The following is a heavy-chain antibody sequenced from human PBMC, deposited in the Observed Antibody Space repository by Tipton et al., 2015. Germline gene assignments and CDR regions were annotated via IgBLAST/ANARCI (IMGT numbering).Heavy chain of an antibody. Sequence: TLSLTCAVSAYSISSDYYWGWIRQPPGKGLEWIGSIYYSGSTYYNPSLKSRVTISVDTSKNQFSLRLNSVTAADTAVYYCARHGAGTTIIDYWGQGSLVTVSS. D-gene: IGHD1-1*01. CDR2: IYYSGST. CDR3: ARHGAGTTIIDY. V-gene: IGHV4-38-2*01. J-gene: IGHJ4*02. CDR1: AYSISSDYY.